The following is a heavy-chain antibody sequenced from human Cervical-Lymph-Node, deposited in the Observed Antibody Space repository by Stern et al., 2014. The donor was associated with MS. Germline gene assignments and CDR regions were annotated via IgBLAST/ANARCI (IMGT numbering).Heavy chain of an antibody. V-gene: IGHV3-9*01. CDR2: ISWNSGSI. Sequence: EVQLVESGGGLVQPGRSLRLSCAASGFTFDDYAMHWVRQAPGKGLEWVSGISWNSGSIGYADSVKGRFTISRDNAKNSLYLQMNSLRAEDTALYYCAKDKWQDSGSYWGTIASYYFDYWGQGTLVTVSS. D-gene: IGHD1-26*01. CDR1: GFTFDDYA. J-gene: IGHJ4*02. CDR3: AKDKWQDSGSYWGTIASYYFDY.